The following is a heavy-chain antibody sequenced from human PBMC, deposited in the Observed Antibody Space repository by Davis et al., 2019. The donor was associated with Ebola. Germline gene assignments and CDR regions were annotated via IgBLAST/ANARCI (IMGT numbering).Heavy chain of an antibody. D-gene: IGHD6-6*01. Sequence: SETLSLTCTVSGGSINSAHWSWVRRPPGKGLEWIGYTYNSGSTKYNPSLESRVIISVDTSRNQIFLTLNSVTAADTAVYYCAKNITPRPKDPNWFDPWGQGTLVTVSS. CDR1: GGSINSAH. CDR3: AKNITPRPKDPNWFDP. J-gene: IGHJ5*02. CDR2: TYNSGST. V-gene: IGHV4-59*03.